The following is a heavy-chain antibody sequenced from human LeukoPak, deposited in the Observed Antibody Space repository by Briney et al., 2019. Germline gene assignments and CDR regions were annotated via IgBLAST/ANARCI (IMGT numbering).Heavy chain of an antibody. CDR3: ARGAAATY. V-gene: IGHV4-30-4*07. J-gene: IGHJ4*02. D-gene: IGHD6-13*01. CDR2: IYSSGST. CDR1: GGSISSGGYS. Sequence: SQTLSLTCAVSGGSISSGGYSWSWIRQPPGKGLEWIGYIYSSGSTNYNPSLKSRVTISVDTSKNQFSLKLSSVTAADTAVYYCARGAAATYWGQGTLVTVSS.